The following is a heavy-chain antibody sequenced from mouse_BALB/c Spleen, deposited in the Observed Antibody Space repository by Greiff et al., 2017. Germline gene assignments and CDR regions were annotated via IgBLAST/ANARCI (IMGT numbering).Heavy chain of an antibody. Sequence: QVQLQQPGAELVKPGASVKMSCKASGYTFTSYWMHWVKQRPGQGLEWIGTIDPSDSYTSYNQKFKGKATLTVDTSSSTAYMQLSSLTSEDSAVYYCTRDYYGSSPYYAMDYWGQGTSVTVSS. CDR2: IDPSDSYT. CDR1: GYTFTSYW. D-gene: IGHD1-1*01. CDR3: TRDYYGSSPYYAMDY. V-gene: IGHV1S127*01. J-gene: IGHJ4*01.